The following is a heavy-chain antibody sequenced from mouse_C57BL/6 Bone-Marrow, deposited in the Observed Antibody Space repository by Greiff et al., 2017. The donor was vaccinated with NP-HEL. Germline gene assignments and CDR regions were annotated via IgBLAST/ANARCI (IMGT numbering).Heavy chain of an antibody. V-gene: IGHV1-42*01. Sequence: VQLQQSGPELVKPGASVKISCKASGYSFTGYYMNWVKQSPEKSLEWIGEINPSTGGTTYNQKFKAKATLTVDKSSSTAYMQLKSLTSEDSAVYYCARWYYYGSSYPYFDYWGQGTTLTVSS. J-gene: IGHJ2*01. D-gene: IGHD1-1*01. CDR3: ARWYYYGSSYPYFDY. CDR1: GYSFTGYY. CDR2: INPSTGGT.